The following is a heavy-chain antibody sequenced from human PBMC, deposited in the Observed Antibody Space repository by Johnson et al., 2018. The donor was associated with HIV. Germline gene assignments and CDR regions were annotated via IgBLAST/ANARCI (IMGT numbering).Heavy chain of an antibody. J-gene: IGHJ3*01. D-gene: IGHD6-13*01. V-gene: IGHV3-23*04. Sequence: EVQLVESGGGLVQPGGSLRLSCAASGFTFNNFAMSWVRQAPGKGLEWASGISGSGTSTYYADSVKGRFTIARNNSENSLYLQMNSLRAEDTAVYYCAKDMGYSSFGFGFDLWGQGTMVTVSS. CDR3: AKDMGYSSFGFGFDL. CDR1: GFTFNNFA. CDR2: ISGSGTST.